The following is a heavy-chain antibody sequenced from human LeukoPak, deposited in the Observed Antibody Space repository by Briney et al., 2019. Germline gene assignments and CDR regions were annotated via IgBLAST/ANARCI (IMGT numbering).Heavy chain of an antibody. CDR2: INPSGGST. CDR3: ARDGGQQLVLGGKTYYYYMDV. Sequence: ASVKVSCKASGYTFTSYYMHWVRQAPGQGLEWMGIINPSGGSTSYAQKFQGRVTMTRDMSTSTVYMELSSLRSEDTAVYYCARDGGQQLVLGGKTYYYYMDVWGKGTTVTVSS. V-gene: IGHV1-46*01. J-gene: IGHJ6*03. D-gene: IGHD6-13*01. CDR1: GYTFTSYY.